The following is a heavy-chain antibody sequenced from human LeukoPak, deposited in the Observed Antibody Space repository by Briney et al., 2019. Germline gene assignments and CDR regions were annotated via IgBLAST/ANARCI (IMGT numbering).Heavy chain of an antibody. J-gene: IGHJ4*02. D-gene: IGHD2-2*01. Sequence: PGGSLRLSCAASGFTFSSYAMNWVRQAPGKGLEWVSSISSSSLYIYYADSVKGRFTISRDNAKNSLYLQMNSLRAEDTAVYYCAREVTSSADYWGQGTLVTVSS. CDR3: AREVTSSADY. V-gene: IGHV3-21*01. CDR1: GFTFSSYA. CDR2: ISSSSLYI.